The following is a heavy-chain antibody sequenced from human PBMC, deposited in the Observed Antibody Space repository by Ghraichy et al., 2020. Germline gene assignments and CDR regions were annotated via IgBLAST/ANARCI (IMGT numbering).Heavy chain of an antibody. V-gene: IGHV4-59*08. J-gene: IGHJ1*01. CDR1: GGSISSYY. CDR3: ARLHGSGWYWGVFQH. CDR2: IYYSGST. Sequence: SETLSLTCTVSGGSISSYYWSWIRQPPGKGLEWIGYIYYSGSTNYNPSLKSRVTISVDTSKNQFSLKLSSVTAADTAVYYCARLHGSGWYWGVFQHWGQGTLVTVSS. D-gene: IGHD6-19*01.